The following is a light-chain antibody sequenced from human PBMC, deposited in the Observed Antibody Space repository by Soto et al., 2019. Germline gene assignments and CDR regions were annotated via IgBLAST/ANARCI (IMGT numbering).Light chain of an antibody. CDR1: RSVSDTL. Sequence: EIVLTQSPGTLSLSPGERATLSCRADRSVSDTLLTWFQQKPGQAPRLLIFGTSNRAPCIPDRFSGSGSGTYFALTISRLEPDDFAVYYCQHYGDSSWTFGQGTKVEIK. V-gene: IGKV3-20*01. CDR2: GTS. J-gene: IGKJ1*01. CDR3: QHYGDSSWT.